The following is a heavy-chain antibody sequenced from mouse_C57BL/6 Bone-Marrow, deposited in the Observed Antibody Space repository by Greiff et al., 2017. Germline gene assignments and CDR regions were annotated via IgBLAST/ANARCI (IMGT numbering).Heavy chain of an antibody. CDR3: ARLEFDGSSGDWYFDV. J-gene: IGHJ1*03. CDR1: GYTFTSYD. Sequence: QVTLKESGPELVKPGASVKLSCKASGYTFTSYDINWVKQRPGQGLEWIGWIYPRDGSTKYNEKFKGKAPLTVDTSSSTAYMELHSLTSEDSAVYFCARLEFDGSSGDWYFDVWGTGTTVTVSS. CDR2: IYPRDGST. D-gene: IGHD1-1*01. V-gene: IGHV1-85*01.